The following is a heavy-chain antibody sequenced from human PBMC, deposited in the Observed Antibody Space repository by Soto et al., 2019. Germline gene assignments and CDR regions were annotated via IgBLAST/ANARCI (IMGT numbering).Heavy chain of an antibody. CDR3: ASGYCSGVSCYPYYFDY. V-gene: IGHV3-66*01. CDR1: GFTVSSNY. J-gene: IGHJ4*02. CDR2: IYSGGST. Sequence: EVQLVESGGGLVQPGGSLRLSCAASGFTVSSNYMSWVRQAPGKGLEWVSVIYSGGSTYYADSVKGRFTISRDNSKNTLYLQMNSLRAEDTAVYYCASGYCSGVSCYPYYFDYWGQGILVTVSS. D-gene: IGHD2-15*01.